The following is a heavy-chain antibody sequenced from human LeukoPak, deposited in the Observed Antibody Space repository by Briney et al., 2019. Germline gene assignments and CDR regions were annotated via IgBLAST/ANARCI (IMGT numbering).Heavy chain of an antibody. Sequence: GGSLRLSCAASGFSFSSYGMSWVRQAPGKGLEWLSYIASNISTTYYADSVKGRFTISRDNAKNSLYLQMNSLRAEDTAVYYCARSFYYYDSDYWGQGTLVTVSS. D-gene: IGHD3-22*01. CDR2: IASNISTT. V-gene: IGHV3-48*04. J-gene: IGHJ4*02. CDR1: GFSFSSYG. CDR3: ARSFYYYDSDY.